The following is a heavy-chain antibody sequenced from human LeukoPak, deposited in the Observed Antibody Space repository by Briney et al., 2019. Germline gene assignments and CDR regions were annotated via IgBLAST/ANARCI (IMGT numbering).Heavy chain of an antibody. Sequence: ASVKVSCKASGYTFTGYYMHWVRQAPGQRLEGMGWINPNSGGTNYAQKFQGRVTMTRDTSISTAYMELSRLRSDDTAVYYCARIPIVLVPAGDYWGQGTLVTVSS. CDR3: ARIPIVLVPAGDY. CDR2: INPNSGGT. D-gene: IGHD2-2*01. V-gene: IGHV1-2*02. CDR1: GYTFTGYY. J-gene: IGHJ4*02.